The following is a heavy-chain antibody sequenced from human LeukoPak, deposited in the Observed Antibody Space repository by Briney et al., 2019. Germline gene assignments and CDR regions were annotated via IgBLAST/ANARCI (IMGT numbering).Heavy chain of an antibody. Sequence: GGSLRLSCAASGFTFSDYYMSWVRQAPGKGLEWVANIKQDGSEKYYVDSVKGRFTISRDNAKNSLYLQMNSLRAEDTAVYYCARDEFHGDGDVDYWGQGTLVTVSS. D-gene: IGHD4-17*01. CDR1: GFTFSDYY. V-gene: IGHV3-7*01. J-gene: IGHJ4*02. CDR3: ARDEFHGDGDVDY. CDR2: IKQDGSEK.